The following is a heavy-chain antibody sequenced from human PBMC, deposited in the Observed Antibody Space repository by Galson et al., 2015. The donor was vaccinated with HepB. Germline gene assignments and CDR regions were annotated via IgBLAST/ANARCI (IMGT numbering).Heavy chain of an antibody. D-gene: IGHD4-17*01. CDR2: ISGSGTGT. J-gene: IGHJ6*02. Sequence: SLRLSCAASTFTFSSYAMSWVRQAPGKGLEWVSAISGSGTGTFYADSVKGRFTISRDNSKNTLYLQMNSLRAEDTAVYYCAKGSGRLRLTQMDVWGQGTTVIVSS. V-gene: IGHV3-23*01. CDR3: AKGSGRLRLTQMDV. CDR1: TFTFSSYA.